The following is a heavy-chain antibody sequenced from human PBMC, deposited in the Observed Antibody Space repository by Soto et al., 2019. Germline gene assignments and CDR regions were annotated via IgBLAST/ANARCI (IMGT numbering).Heavy chain of an antibody. V-gene: IGHV3-23*01. CDR1: GFTFSSYA. J-gene: IGHJ4*02. CDR2: ISGSGGST. Sequence: GGSLRLSCAASGFTFSSYAMSWVRQAPGKGLEWVSAISGSGGSTYYADSVKGRFTISRDNSKNTLYLQMNSLRAEDTAVYYCAKYHVRSYGYREYFDYWGQGTLVTVSA. D-gene: IGHD5-18*01. CDR3: AKYHVRSYGYREYFDY.